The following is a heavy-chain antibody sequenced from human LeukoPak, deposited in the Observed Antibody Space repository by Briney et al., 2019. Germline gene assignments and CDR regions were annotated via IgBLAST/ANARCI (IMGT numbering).Heavy chain of an antibody. J-gene: IGHJ4*02. CDR3: AVNYYDSSGYYFDY. D-gene: IGHD3-22*01. CDR1: GGSISSSSYY. Sequence: PSENLSLTCTVSGGSISSSSYYWGWIRQPPGKGLEWIGSIYYSGSTYYNPSLKSRVTISVDTSKNQFSLKLRSATLAHTAVYYCAVNYYDSSGYYFDYLDQGTLVTVSS. V-gene: IGHV4-39*01. CDR2: IYYSGST.